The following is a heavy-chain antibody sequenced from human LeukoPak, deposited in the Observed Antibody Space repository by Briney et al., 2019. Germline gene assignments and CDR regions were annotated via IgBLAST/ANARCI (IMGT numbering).Heavy chain of an antibody. J-gene: IGHJ5*02. CDR1: GFTLSSYE. Sequence: SGGSLRLSCSASGFTLSSYEMNWVSQAPGKGLEWVSYIRSSGSNIYYADSVKGRFTISRDNAKNSLYLQMNSLRAEDTAVYYCARAFSSSQTSWGQGTLVTVSS. D-gene: IGHD6-13*01. V-gene: IGHV3-48*03. CDR3: ARAFSSSQTS. CDR2: IRSSGSNI.